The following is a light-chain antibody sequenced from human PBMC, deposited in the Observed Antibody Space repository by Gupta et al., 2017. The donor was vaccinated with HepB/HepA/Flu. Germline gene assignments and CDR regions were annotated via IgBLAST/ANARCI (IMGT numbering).Light chain of an antibody. CDR3: HKRNLLPLT. CDR1: QGISSW. Sequence: DIRMTQSPSSVSASGGDSVTITCRASQGISSWLACYHQQTAKPPQLLIYFVSTLATGVPSRFSGSGSGTDFFPTISSLQPEDFAIYYCHKRNLLPLTFGQGTRLDIK. CDR2: FVS. J-gene: IGKJ5*01. V-gene: IGKV1-12*01.